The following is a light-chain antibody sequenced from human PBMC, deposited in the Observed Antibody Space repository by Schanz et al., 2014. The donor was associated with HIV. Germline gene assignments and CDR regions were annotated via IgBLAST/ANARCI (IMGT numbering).Light chain of an antibody. J-gene: IGLJ3*02. V-gene: IGLV2-8*01. Sequence: QSALTQPRSGSGSPGQSVTISCTGTSSDVGGYNYVSWYQEHPGKAPKLMIYEVNKRPSGVPDRFSGSKSGNTASLTVSGLQAEDEADYYCSSYAGSNKFGVFGGGTKLTVL. CDR1: SSDVGGYNY. CDR2: EVN. CDR3: SSYAGSNKFGV.